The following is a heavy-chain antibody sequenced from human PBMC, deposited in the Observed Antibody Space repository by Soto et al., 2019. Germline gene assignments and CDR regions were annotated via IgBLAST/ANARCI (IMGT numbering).Heavy chain of an antibody. V-gene: IGHV3-23*01. CDR3: PKGIKDTGGYYYYSMDV. J-gene: IGHJ6*02. D-gene: IGHD2-15*01. CDR2: ISGSGGIT. Sequence: VCLRLSCAACGFSFSSYAKGWVRQAPGKGLDWVSVISGSGGITYSADSVKGRFTISRDNSKNILYLQMNSQRAEDTAVYYCPKGIKDTGGYYYYSMDVWGQRTAVTVSS. CDR1: GFSFSSYA.